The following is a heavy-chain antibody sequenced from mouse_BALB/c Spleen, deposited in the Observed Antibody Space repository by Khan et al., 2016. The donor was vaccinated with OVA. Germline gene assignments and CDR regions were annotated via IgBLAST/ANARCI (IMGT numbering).Heavy chain of an antibody. CDR3: ARGNCYGYAMDY. CDR2: ISYSGST. V-gene: IGHV3-2*02. CDR1: GYSITSNYA. D-gene: IGHD1-1*01. Sequence: EVQLQESGPGLVKPSQSLSLTCTVTGYSITSNYAWNWIRQFPGNKLEWMGYISYSGSTSYNPSLKSRISITRDTSKNQSFLQLSSVTTEDTATYYCARGNCYGYAMDYWGQGTSVTVSS. J-gene: IGHJ4*01.